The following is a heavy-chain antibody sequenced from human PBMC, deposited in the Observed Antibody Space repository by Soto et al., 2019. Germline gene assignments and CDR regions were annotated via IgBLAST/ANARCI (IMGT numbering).Heavy chain of an antibody. CDR2: INPSGGST. Sequence: GASVKVSCKASGYTFTSYYMHWVRQAPGQGLEWMGIINPSGGSTSYAQKFQGRVTMTRDTSTSTVYMELSSLRSEDTAVYYCAREYYYDSSGYYLSQLDYWGQGTLVTVSS. J-gene: IGHJ4*02. CDR3: AREYYYDSSGYYLSQLDY. V-gene: IGHV1-46*01. D-gene: IGHD3-22*01. CDR1: GYTFTSYY.